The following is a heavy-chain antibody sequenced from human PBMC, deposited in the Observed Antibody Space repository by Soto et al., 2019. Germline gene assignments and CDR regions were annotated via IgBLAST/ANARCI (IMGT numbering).Heavy chain of an antibody. D-gene: IGHD4-17*01. Sequence: EVQLLESGGGLVQPGGSLRLSCAASGFTFSSYAMSWVRQAPGKGLEWVSAISGSGGSTYYADSVKSRFTIFRDNSKDALYLQMNILKAEDTAVYYWANITRPATTVTRAGRWNAFDIWGQGTMVTVSS. CDR2: ISGSGGST. J-gene: IGHJ3*02. CDR1: GFTFSSYA. V-gene: IGHV3-23*01. CDR3: ANITRPATTVTRAGRWNAFDI.